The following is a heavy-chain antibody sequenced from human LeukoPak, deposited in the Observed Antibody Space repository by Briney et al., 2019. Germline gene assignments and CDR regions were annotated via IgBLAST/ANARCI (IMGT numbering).Heavy chain of an antibody. Sequence: GGSLRLSCAASGFTFDGYAMHWVRQAPGKGLEWVSLISWDGGSTYYADSVKGRFTISRDNSKNSLYLQMNSLRAEDTALYYCAKAAAAGTKAFYYYYYMDVWGKGTTVTVSS. CDR1: GFTFDGYA. CDR2: ISWDGGST. J-gene: IGHJ6*03. D-gene: IGHD6-13*01. V-gene: IGHV3-43D*03. CDR3: AKAAAAGTKAFYYYYYMDV.